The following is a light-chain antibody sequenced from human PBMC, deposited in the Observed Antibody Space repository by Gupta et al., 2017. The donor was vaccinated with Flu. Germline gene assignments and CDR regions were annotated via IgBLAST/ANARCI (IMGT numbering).Light chain of an antibody. CDR2: WAS. J-gene: IGKJ4*02. Sequence: SLSERSTIDCNSSQSLLASPNNKNYLAWYQKKPGQPPRLLIYWASTRETGVPDRFSGSGSETDFSLTISSLQAEDVAVYYCQQCLKHPMAFGRGTKVEIK. CDR3: QQCLKHPMA. CDR1: QSLLASPNNKNY. V-gene: IGKV4-1*01.